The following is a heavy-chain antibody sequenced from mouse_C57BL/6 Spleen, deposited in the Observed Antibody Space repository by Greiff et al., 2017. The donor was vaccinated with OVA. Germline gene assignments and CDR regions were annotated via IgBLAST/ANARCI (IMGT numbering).Heavy chain of an antibody. CDR1: GYTFTSYW. V-gene: IGHV1-64*01. CDR2: IHPNSGST. Sequence: QVQLKQPGAELVKPGASVKLSCKASGYTFTSYWMHWVKQRPGQGLEWIGMIHPNSGSTNYNEKFKSKATLTVDKSSSTAYMQLSSLTSEDSAVYYCANGGSLRGFAYWGQGTLVTVSA. D-gene: IGHD1-1*01. J-gene: IGHJ3*01. CDR3: ANGGSLRGFAY.